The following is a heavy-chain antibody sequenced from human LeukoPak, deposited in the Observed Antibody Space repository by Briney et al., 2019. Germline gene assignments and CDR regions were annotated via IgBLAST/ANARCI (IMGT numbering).Heavy chain of an antibody. CDR2: ISTSGST. D-gene: IGHD3-22*01. J-gene: IGHJ3*01. V-gene: IGHV4-4*07. Sequence: SETLSLTCTVSGGSISSYYWSWIRQPAGKGLEWIGRISTSGSTNYNPSLKSRVTMSVDTSNNQFSLKLSSVTAADTAVYYCARVSHYYDSSGYYYVRAFDVWGQGTMVTVSS. CDR1: GGSISSYY. CDR3: ARVSHYYDSSGYYYVRAFDV.